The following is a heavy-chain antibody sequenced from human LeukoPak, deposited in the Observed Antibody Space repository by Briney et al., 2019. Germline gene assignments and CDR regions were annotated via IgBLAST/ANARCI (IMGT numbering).Heavy chain of an antibody. V-gene: IGHV4-39*01. J-gene: IGHJ4*02. CDR2: IYYSGST. D-gene: IGHD2-21*01. CDR1: GGSISSSSYY. Sequence: SETLSLTCTVSGGSISSSSYYWGWIRQPPGKGLEWIGSIYYSGSTYYNPSLKSRVTISVDTSKNQFSLKLSSVTAADTAVYYCARRYGPAIEYYFDYWGQGTLVTVSS. CDR3: ARRYGPAIEYYFDY.